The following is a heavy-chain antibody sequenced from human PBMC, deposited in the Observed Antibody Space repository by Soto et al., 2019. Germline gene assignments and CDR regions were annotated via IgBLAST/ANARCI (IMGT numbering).Heavy chain of an antibody. V-gene: IGHV4-4*02. D-gene: IGHD4-17*01. J-gene: IGHJ2*01. Sequence: QVQLQESGPGLVKPSGTLSLTCTVSGGSISSSNWWNWVRQPPGKGLEWIGEIYHSGSTNYNPSLKSLVTISVDKSKNQFSLKLSSVTAADTAVYYCARYYGDYTHWYFDLWGRGTLVTVSS. CDR3: ARYYGDYTHWYFDL. CDR2: IYHSGST. CDR1: GGSISSSNW.